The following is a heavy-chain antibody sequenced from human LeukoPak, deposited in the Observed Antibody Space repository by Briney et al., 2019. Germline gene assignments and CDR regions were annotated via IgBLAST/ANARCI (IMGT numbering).Heavy chain of an antibody. CDR3: ARDHGYSGYELDY. D-gene: IGHD5-12*01. CDR1: GGSISSSSYY. J-gene: IGHJ4*02. CDR2: IYYSGST. Sequence: SETLSLTCTVSGGSISSSSYYWGWIRQPPGKGLEWIGSIYYSGSTYYNPSLKSRVTISVDTSKNQFSLKLSSVTAADTAVYYCARDHGYSGYELDYWGQGTLVTVSS. V-gene: IGHV4-39*07.